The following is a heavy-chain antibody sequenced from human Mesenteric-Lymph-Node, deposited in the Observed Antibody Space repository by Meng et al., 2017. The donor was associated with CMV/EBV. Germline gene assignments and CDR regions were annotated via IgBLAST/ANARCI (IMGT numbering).Heavy chain of an antibody. J-gene: IGHJ4*02. Sequence: SETLSLTCAVYGGSFSGYYWSWIRQPPGKGLEWIGEINHSGSTNYNPSLKSRVTISVDTSKNQFSLKLSSVTAADTAVYYCARTTPYDSSGYYFDYWGQGTLVTVSS. CDR2: INHSGST. V-gene: IGHV4-34*01. CDR1: GGSFSGYY. D-gene: IGHD3-22*01. CDR3: ARTTPYDSSGYYFDY.